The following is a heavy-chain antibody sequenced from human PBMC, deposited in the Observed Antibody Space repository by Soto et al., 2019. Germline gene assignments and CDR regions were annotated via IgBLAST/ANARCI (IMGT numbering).Heavy chain of an antibody. CDR2: ISAYNGNT. CDR1: GYTFTSYG. J-gene: IGHJ2*01. V-gene: IGHV1-18*01. CDR3: AGDVLGSGCAHSSYSDL. Sequence: QVQLVQSGAEVKKPGASVKVSCKASGYTFTSYGISWVRQAPGQGLEWMGWISAYNGNTNYAQKLQGRVTMTTDTTTSTAYIELRSPSSNDTAVYYCAGDVLGSGCAHSSYSDLWGRGTLVTVSS. D-gene: IGHD6-19*01.